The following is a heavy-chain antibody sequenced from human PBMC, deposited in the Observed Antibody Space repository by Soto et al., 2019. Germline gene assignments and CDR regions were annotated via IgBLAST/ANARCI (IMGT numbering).Heavy chain of an antibody. J-gene: IGHJ3*02. D-gene: IGHD1-26*01. Sequence: QVQLQESGPGLVKPSGTLSLTCAVSGGSISSTNWWTWVRQPPGKGLEWIGNMYHSGSTNYNPSLKSRVDISVAKSQKPFSLKLNSVTAADTAVYFCARDRSSGTDYGSYGVFDIWGQGTMVTVSS. CDR3: ARDRSSGTDYGSYGVFDI. CDR2: MYHSGST. CDR1: GGSISSTNW. V-gene: IGHV4-4*02.